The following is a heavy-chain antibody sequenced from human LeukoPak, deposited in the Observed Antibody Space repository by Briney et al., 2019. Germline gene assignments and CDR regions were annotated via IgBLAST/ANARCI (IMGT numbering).Heavy chain of an antibody. Sequence: SETLSLTCTVSGYSISSGYNWGWIRQPPGKGLEWIGRIYYSGSTYYNPSLKSRVTISVDTSKNQFSLKLSSVTAADTAVYYCARDAGSGWYDPPDAFDIWGQGTMVTVSS. CDR1: GYSISSGYN. CDR2: IYYSGST. V-gene: IGHV4-38-2*02. CDR3: ARDAGSGWYDPPDAFDI. D-gene: IGHD6-19*01. J-gene: IGHJ3*02.